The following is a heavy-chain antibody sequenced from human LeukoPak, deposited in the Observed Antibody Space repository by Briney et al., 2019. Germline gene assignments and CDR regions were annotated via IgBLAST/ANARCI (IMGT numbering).Heavy chain of an antibody. CDR2: ITTYNDKT. V-gene: IGHV1-18*01. CDR3: ARSGSSSWSSLFDY. Sequence: ASVRVSCKASGYFFTSFGITWVRQAPGQGLEWMGRITTYNDKTVFAENFQARLTMTTDTTTAYMTLRRLRSDETAVYYCARSGSSSWSSLFDYWGQGSLVTVSS. D-gene: IGHD6-13*01. J-gene: IGHJ4*02. CDR1: GYFFTSFG.